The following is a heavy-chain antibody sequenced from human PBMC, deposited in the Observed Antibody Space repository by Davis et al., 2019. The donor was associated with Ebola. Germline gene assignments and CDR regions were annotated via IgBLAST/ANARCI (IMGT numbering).Heavy chain of an antibody. V-gene: IGHV4-34*01. CDR3: ASYVWGLTVDY. J-gene: IGHJ4*02. CDR2: INHSGST. CDR1: GGSFSGYY. Sequence: PSETLSLTCAVYGGSFSGYYWSWIRQPPGKGLEWIGEINHSGSTNYNPSLKSRVTISVDTSKNQFSLKLSSVTAADTAVYYCASYVWGLTVDYWGQGTLVTVSS. D-gene: IGHD3-16*01.